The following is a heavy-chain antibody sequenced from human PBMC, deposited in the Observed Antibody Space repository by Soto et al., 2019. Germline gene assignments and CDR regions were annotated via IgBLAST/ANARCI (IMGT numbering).Heavy chain of an antibody. CDR2: IYFTGST. Sequence: PSETVSLTCTVSGGAVSSGTYYWSWIRQPPGKGLEWIGHIYFTGSTNYNPSLKSRVTMSLDTSRNQFSLKLSSVTAADTAVYYCTRGPPRVQWFDPWGLGTLVTVSS. V-gene: IGHV4-61*01. J-gene: IGHJ5*02. CDR3: TRGPPRVQWFDP. CDR1: GGAVSSGTYY.